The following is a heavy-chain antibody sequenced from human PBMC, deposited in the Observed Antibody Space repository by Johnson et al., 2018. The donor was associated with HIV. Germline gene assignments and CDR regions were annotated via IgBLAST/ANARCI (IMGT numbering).Heavy chain of an antibody. J-gene: IGHJ3*02. CDR1: GFTFSSYD. CDR3: ARRNSSWDAFDI. D-gene: IGHD6-13*01. CDR2: IGIAGDT. Sequence: VQLLESGGGLVQPGGSLRLSCAASGFTFSSYDMHWVRQATGKGLEWVSAIGIAGDTYYPGSVKGRFSISRENAKNSFYLQMNSLRAGDTAVYYCARRNSSWDAFDIWGQGTMVTVSS. V-gene: IGHV3-13*01.